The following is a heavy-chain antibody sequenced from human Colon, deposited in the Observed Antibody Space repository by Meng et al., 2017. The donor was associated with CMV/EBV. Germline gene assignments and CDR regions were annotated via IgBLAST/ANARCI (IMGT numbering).Heavy chain of an antibody. CDR3: ARSIVAASPFGY. CDR2: IFYSGTT. V-gene: IGHV4-39*07. D-gene: IGHD5-12*01. J-gene: IGHJ4*02. CDR1: GGSTSSPAYY. Sequence: GSLRLSCTVSGGSTSSPAYYWGWIRQPPGKGLEWIGYIFYSGTTTYNPSLKSRVTMSVDTSNNQFYMRLNSVTAADTAVYYCARSIVAASPFGYWGQGTLVTVSS.